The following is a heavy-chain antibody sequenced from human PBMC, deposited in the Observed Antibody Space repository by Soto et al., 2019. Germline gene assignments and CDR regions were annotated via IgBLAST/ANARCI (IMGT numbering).Heavy chain of an antibody. V-gene: IGHV3-7*01. CDR2: IKQDGSEK. J-gene: IGHJ6*03. D-gene: IGHD2-15*01. CDR3: ASGYCSGGSCYAYYYYMDV. Sequence: PGGSLRLSCAASGFTFSSYWMSWVRQAPGKGLEWVANIKQDGSEKYYVDSVKGRFTISRDNAKNSLYLQMNSLRAEDTAVYYCASGYCSGGSCYAYYYYMDVWGKGTTVTSP. CDR1: GFTFSSYW.